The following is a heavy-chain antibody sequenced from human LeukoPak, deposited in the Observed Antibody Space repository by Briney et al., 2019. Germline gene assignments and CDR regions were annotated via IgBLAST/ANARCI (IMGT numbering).Heavy chain of an antibody. V-gene: IGHV3-30*04. D-gene: IGHD2-2*01. J-gene: IGHJ5*02. CDR3: AKDGTCSSACCYRFDP. Sequence: PGGSLRLSCAASGFTFSNYAMHWVRQAPGKGLEWVAVISYDGSNKYYADSVKGRFTISRDNSKNTLYLQMNSLRTGDTAVYYCAKDGTCSSACCYRFDPWGQGTLVTVSP. CDR1: GFTFSNYA. CDR2: ISYDGSNK.